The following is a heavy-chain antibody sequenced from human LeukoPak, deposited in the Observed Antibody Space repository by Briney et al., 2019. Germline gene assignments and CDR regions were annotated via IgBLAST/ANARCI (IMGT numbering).Heavy chain of an antibody. CDR3: ARGSGDGVVVTAHLDY. V-gene: IGHV1-69*04. J-gene: IGHJ4*02. CDR1: GGTFSSYA. Sequence: GSSVKVSCKASGGTFSSYAISWVRQAPGQGLEWMGRIIPILGIANYAQKFQGRVTITADKSTSTAYMELSSLRSEDTAVYYCARGSGDGVVVTAHLDYWGQGTLVTVSS. D-gene: IGHD2-21*02. CDR2: IIPILGIA.